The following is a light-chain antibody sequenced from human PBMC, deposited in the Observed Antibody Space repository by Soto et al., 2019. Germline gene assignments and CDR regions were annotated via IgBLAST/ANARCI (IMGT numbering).Light chain of an antibody. CDR3: QQYGGGPWT. Sequence: EIVMTQSPATLSVSPGERATLSCRASQSVSSNLAWYQQKPGQAPRLLIYGASTRATGIPARFSGSGSGTEFTLTISSLQSEDFAVYYCQQYGGGPWTFGQGTKVDI. CDR1: QSVSSN. J-gene: IGKJ1*01. V-gene: IGKV3-15*01. CDR2: GAS.